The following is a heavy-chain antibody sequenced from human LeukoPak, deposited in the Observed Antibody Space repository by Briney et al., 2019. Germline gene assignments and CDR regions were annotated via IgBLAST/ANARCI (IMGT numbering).Heavy chain of an antibody. CDR2: IWYDGSNK. Sequence: GGSLRLSCAASGFTFSSYAMHWVRQAPGKGLEWVAVIWYDGSNKYYADSVKGRFTISRDNSKNTLYRQMSSLRAEDTAVYYCARGYDSSGYYIWYFDYWGQGTLVTVSS. V-gene: IGHV3-33*01. J-gene: IGHJ4*02. CDR1: GFTFSSYA. CDR3: ARGYDSSGYYIWYFDY. D-gene: IGHD3-22*01.